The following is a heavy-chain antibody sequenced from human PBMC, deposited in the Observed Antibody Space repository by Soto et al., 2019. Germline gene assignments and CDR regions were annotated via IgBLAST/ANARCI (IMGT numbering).Heavy chain of an antibody. D-gene: IGHD3-3*01. J-gene: IGHJ6*02. CDR3: ARGGITIFAYYGMDV. CDR1: GYTFTSYA. Sequence: GASVKVSCKASGYTFTSYAMHWVRQAPGQRLEWMGWMNPNSGNTGYAQKFQGRVTMTRNTSISTAYMELSSLRSEDTAVYYCARGGITIFAYYGMDVWGQGTTVTVSS. CDR2: MNPNSGNT. V-gene: IGHV1-8*02.